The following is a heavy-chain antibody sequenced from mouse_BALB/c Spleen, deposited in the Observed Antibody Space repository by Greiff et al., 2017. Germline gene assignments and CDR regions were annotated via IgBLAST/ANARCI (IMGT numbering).Heavy chain of an antibody. J-gene: IGHJ4*01. D-gene: IGHD2-1*01. V-gene: IGHV1-37*01. CDR1: GYSFTGYF. Sequence: VQLKESGPELVKPGASVKISCKASGYSFTGYFMNWVKQSHGKSLEWIGRINPYNGDTFYNQKFKGKATLTVDKSSSTAHMELLSLTSEDSAVYYCGRSWDLLLHAMDYWGQGTSVTVSS. CDR2: INPYNGDT. CDR3: GRSWDLLLHAMDY.